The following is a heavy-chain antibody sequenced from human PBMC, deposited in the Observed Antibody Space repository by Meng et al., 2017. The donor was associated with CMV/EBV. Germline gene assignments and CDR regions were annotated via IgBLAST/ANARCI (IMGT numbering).Heavy chain of an antibody. CDR1: GGSISSYY. Sequence: SETLSLTYTVSGGSISSYYWSWIRQPPGKGLEWIGYIYYSGSTNYNPSLKSRVTISVDTSKNQFSLKLSSVTAADTAVYYCARDRSGGYYYYWGQGTLVTVSS. CDR3: ARDRSGGYYYY. CDR2: IYYSGST. V-gene: IGHV4-59*01. D-gene: IGHD3-22*01. J-gene: IGHJ4*02.